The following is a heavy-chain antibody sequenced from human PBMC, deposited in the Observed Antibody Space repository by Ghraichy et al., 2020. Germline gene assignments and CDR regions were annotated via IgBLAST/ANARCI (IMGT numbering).Heavy chain of an antibody. CDR3: ARGGDERWLHREAYYYYYGMDV. V-gene: IGHV1-8*03. CDR1: GYTFTSYD. J-gene: IGHJ6*02. CDR2: MNPNSGNT. Sequence: KVSCKASGYTFTSYDINWVRQATGQGLEWMGWMNPNSGNTGYAQKFQGRVTITRNTSISTAYMELSSLRSEDTAVYYCARGGDERWLHREAYYYYYGMDVWGQGTTVTVSS. D-gene: IGHD5-24*01.